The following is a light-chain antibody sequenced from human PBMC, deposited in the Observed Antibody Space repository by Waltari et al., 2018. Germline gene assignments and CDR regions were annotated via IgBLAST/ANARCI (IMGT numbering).Light chain of an antibody. CDR3: QQSYSTPIT. J-gene: IGKJ5*01. Sequence: DIQMTQSPSSLSASVGDRVTITCRASQSISSYLNWYQQKPGKAPKLLIYAASSLRSGVPSRFSGSVSGTDFTLTIRSLQPEDFATYYCQQSYSTPITFGQGTRLEIK. V-gene: IGKV1-39*01. CDR1: QSISSY. CDR2: AAS.